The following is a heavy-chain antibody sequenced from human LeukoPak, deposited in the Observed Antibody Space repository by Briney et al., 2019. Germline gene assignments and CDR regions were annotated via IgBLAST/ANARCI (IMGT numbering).Heavy chain of an antibody. CDR2: ISGSGGST. Sequence: PGGSLRLSCAASGFTFSNYAMSWVRQAPGKGLEWVSAISGSGGSTYYADSVKGRFTISRDNSKNTLYLQMNSLRAEDTAVHYCAKDRSQKPDYYDSSVGDYWGQGTLVTVSS. J-gene: IGHJ4*02. CDR1: GFTFSNYA. V-gene: IGHV3-23*01. D-gene: IGHD3-22*01. CDR3: AKDRSQKPDYYDSSVGDY.